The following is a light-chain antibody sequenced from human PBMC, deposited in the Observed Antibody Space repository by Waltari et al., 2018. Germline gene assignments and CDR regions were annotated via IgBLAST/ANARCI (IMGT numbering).Light chain of an antibody. CDR3: QQRSNWPLSLT. CDR1: QSVSSY. V-gene: IGKV3-11*01. J-gene: IGKJ4*01. CDR2: DAS. Sequence: EIVLTQSPATLSLSPGERATLSCRASQSVSSYLAWYQQKPGHAPRLLSDDASNRSTGIPARFSGSGSGTDFTLTISSLEPEDVAGYYCQQRSNWPLSLTFGGGTKVEIK.